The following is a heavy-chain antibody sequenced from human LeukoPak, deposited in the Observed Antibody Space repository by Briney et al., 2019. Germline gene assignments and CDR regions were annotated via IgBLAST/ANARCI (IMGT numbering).Heavy chain of an antibody. J-gene: IGHJ6*02. Sequence: SETLSLTCTASGGSISSYYWSWIRQPPGKVLEWIGYNYYSGSTNYKPSLKSRVTISVDTSKNQFSLKLSSVTAADTAVYYCASGASLGGYYYGMDVWGQGTTVTVSS. CDR3: ASGASLGGYYYGMDV. V-gene: IGHV4-59*08. CDR2: NYYSGST. D-gene: IGHD3-16*01. CDR1: GGSISSYY.